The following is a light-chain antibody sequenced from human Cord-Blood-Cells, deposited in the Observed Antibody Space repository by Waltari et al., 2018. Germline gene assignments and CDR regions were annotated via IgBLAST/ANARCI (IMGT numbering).Light chain of an antibody. V-gene: IGKV1-9*01. J-gene: IGKJ4*01. Sequence: DIQLTQSPSFLSAAVGDRVTITCRASQGISSYLAWYQQTPWKAPKLLIYAASTLQSGVPSRFSGSGSGTECTLTISSLQPEDFATYYCQQLNSYPLTFGGGTKVEIK. CDR2: AAS. CDR1: QGISSY. CDR3: QQLNSYPLT.